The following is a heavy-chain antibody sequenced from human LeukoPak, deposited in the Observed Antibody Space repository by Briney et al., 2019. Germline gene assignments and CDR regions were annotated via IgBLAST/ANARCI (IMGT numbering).Heavy chain of an antibody. CDR1: GGSFSGYY. CDR2: INHSGST. Sequence: SETLSLTCAVHGGSFSGYYWSWIRQPPGKGLEWIGEINHSGSTNYNPSLKSRVTISVDTSKNQFSLKLSSVTAADPAVYYCARTRWFITGTSPPPPCFDYWGQGTLVTVSS. D-gene: IGHD1-7*01. J-gene: IGHJ4*02. CDR3: ARTRWFITGTSPPPPCFDY. V-gene: IGHV4-34*01.